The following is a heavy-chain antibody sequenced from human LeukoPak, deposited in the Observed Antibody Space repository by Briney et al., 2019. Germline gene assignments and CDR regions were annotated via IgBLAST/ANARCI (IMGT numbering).Heavy chain of an antibody. Sequence: AGGSLRLSCAASGFTFSSYEMNWVRQAPGKGRECVSFISSSGNTIYYADSVKGRFTISRDNAKNSLYLQMNSLRAEDSDIYYCARDHGAYWGQGTLVTVSS. D-gene: IGHD3-10*01. CDR3: ARDHGAY. CDR1: GFTFSSYE. V-gene: IGHV3-48*03. J-gene: IGHJ4*02. CDR2: ISSSGNTI.